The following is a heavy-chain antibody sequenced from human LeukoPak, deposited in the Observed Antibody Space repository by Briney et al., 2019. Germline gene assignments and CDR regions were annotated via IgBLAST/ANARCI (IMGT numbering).Heavy chain of an antibody. D-gene: IGHD3-22*01. CDR3: ARIYYDSSGSIPY. CDR2: IYSGGST. J-gene: IGHJ4*02. CDR1: GXTVSSNY. V-gene: IGHV3-53*01. Sequence: GGSLRLSCAASGXTVSSNYMSWVRQAPGKGLEWVSVIYSGGSTYYEDSVKGRFTISRDNAKNSLYLQMNSLRDEDTAVYYCARIYYDSSGSIPYWGQGTLVTVSS.